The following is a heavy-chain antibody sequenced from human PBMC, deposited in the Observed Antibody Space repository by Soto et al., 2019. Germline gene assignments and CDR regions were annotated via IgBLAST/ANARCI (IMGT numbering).Heavy chain of an antibody. Sequence: GGSLRLSCAASGFTFSSYAMHWVRQAPGKGLEWVAVISYDGSNKYYADSVKGRFTISRDNAKNTLYLQMNSLRAEDTAVYYCARGRVDSSGSHIDYWGQGTLVTVSS. CDR2: ISYDGSNK. D-gene: IGHD3-22*01. CDR3: ARGRVDSSGSHIDY. V-gene: IGHV3-30-3*01. CDR1: GFTFSSYA. J-gene: IGHJ4*02.